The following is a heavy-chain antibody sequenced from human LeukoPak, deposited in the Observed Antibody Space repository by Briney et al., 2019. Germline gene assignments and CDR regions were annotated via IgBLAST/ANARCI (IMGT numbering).Heavy chain of an antibody. V-gene: IGHV4-39*01. Sequence: SETLSLTCTVSGVSISSSSYYWGWLRQPPGKGLEWIGSIYYSGSTYYNPSLKSRVTISVDTSKNKFSLKLSSVTAAGTAVYYCARLKAVAGTPFDYWGQGTLVTVSS. D-gene: IGHD6-19*01. J-gene: IGHJ4*02. CDR1: GVSISSSSYY. CDR2: IYYSGST. CDR3: ARLKAVAGTPFDY.